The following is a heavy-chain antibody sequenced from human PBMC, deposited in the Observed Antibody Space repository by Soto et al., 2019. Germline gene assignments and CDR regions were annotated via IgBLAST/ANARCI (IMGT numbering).Heavy chain of an antibody. CDR3: ASRLHLGYCSSTSCHRSDY. Sequence: GGSLRLSCAASGFTFSSYAMSWVRQAPGKGLEWVSAISGSGGSTYYADSVKGRFTISRDNAKNSLYLQMNSLRAEDTAVYYSASRLHLGYCSSTSCHRSDYWGQGTLVTVSS. D-gene: IGHD2-2*01. CDR1: GFTFSSYA. V-gene: IGHV3-23*01. J-gene: IGHJ4*02. CDR2: ISGSGGST.